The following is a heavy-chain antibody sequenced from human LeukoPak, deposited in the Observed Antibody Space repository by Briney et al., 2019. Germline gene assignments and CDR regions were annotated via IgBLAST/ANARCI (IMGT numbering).Heavy chain of an antibody. Sequence: ASVKVSCKASGYTFTSYGISWVRQAPGQGLAWMGWISAYNGNTNYAQKLQGRVTMTTDTSTSTAYMELRSLRSDDTAVYYCAILPAAYYYYGMDVWGQGTTVTVSS. CDR1: GYTFTSYG. D-gene: IGHD2-2*01. CDR3: AILPAAYYYYGMDV. J-gene: IGHJ6*02. CDR2: ISAYNGNT. V-gene: IGHV1-18*01.